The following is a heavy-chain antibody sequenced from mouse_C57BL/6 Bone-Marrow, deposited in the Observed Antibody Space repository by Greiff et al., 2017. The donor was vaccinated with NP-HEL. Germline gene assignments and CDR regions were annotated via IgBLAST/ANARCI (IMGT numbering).Heavy chain of an antibody. J-gene: IGHJ2*01. CDR2: IDPENGDT. CDR1: GFNIKDDY. CDR3: TMAPFFDY. V-gene: IGHV14-4*01. Sequence: VQLQQSGAELVRPGASVKLSCTASGFNIKDDYMHWVKQRPEQGLEWIGWIDPENGDTEYASKFQGKAIITADTSSNTAYLQLSSLTSEDTAVYYCTMAPFFDYWGQGTTLTVSS. D-gene: IGHD2-3*01.